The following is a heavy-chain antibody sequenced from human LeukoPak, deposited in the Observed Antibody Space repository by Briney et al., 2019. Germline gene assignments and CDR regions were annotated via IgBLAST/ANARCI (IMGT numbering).Heavy chain of an antibody. CDR1: GYTFTGYY. Sequence: ASVKVSCKASGYTFTGYYMHWVRQAPGQGLEWMGRINPNNGGTNYAQKLQGRVTMTTDTSTSTAYVELRSLRSDDTAVYYCARVDWSPNHYYYGMDVWGQGTTVTVSS. CDR2: INPNNGGT. CDR3: ARVDWSPNHYYYGMDV. D-gene: IGHD3-3*01. J-gene: IGHJ6*02. V-gene: IGHV1-2*06.